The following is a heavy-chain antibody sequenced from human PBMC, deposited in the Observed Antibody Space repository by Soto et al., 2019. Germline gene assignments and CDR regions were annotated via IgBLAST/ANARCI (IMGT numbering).Heavy chain of an antibody. Sequence: PGGSLRLSCAASGFTFSSYAMHWVRQAPGKGLGWVAVISYDGSNTYYADSVKGRFTISRDNSKNTLYLQMNSLRAEDTAVYYCASLPPYSGSSSHDWGQGTLVTHS. CDR1: GFTFSSYA. CDR2: ISYDGSNT. D-gene: IGHD1-26*01. J-gene: IGHJ4*02. V-gene: IGHV3-30-3*01. CDR3: ASLPPYSGSSSHD.